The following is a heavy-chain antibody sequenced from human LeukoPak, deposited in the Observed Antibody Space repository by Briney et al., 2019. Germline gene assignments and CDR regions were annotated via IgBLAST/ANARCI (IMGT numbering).Heavy chain of an antibody. CDR1: GFIFSSWW. CDR3: TTFGIDWSLSY. CDR2: INTDGSYI. Sequence: GGSLRLSCAASGFIFSSWWMIWFRRLPGKGLVSVSHINTDGSYIRHADSVKGRFTISRDNAKNTLYLQMNSLRPEDTGVYYCTTFGIDWSLSYWGQGALVTVSS. D-gene: IGHD3-9*01. J-gene: IGHJ4*02. V-gene: IGHV3-74*01.